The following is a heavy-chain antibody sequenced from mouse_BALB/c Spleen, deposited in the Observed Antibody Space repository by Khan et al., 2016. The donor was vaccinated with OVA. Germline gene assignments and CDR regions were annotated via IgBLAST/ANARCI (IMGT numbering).Heavy chain of an antibody. V-gene: IGHV1-54*01. D-gene: IGHD2-3*01. Sequence: QVQLKQSGTELVRPGTSVKVSCKASGYAFTHYLIEWVKQRPGQGLEWIGVMNPGSGGTNYNEKFEGKATLTADNSSSTAYMHLSSLTSDDSAVYFCASGFYDGYWAWFAYWGQGTLVTVSA. CDR3: ASGFYDGYWAWFAY. CDR2: MNPGSGGT. J-gene: IGHJ3*01. CDR1: GYAFTHYL.